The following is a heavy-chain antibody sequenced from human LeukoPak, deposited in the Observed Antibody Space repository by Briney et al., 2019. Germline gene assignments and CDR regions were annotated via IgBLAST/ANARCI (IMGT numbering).Heavy chain of an antibody. Sequence: SGGSLRLSCAASGFTFSSYTMNWVRQAPGKGLEWVGHIKSKTDGGTTDYAAPVKGRFTISRDDSKNTLYLQMNSLKTEDTAVYYCTTDPGPPAAPWDWFDPWGQGTLVTVSS. J-gene: IGHJ5*02. CDR3: TTDPGPPAAPWDWFDP. CDR1: GFTFSSYT. D-gene: IGHD2-2*01. CDR2: IKSKTDGGTT. V-gene: IGHV3-15*01.